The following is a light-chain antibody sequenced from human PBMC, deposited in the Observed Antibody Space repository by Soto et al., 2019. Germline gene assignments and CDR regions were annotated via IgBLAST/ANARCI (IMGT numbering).Light chain of an antibody. CDR3: HQSYSTPQT. CDR2: ATS. V-gene: IGKV1-39*01. CDR1: QNIRSY. J-gene: IGKJ1*01. Sequence: DIQMTQSPSSLYASVGDRVTITCRASQNIRSYLNWYQQKSGQAPKLLIYATSILQSGVPSRFSGSGSGTDFTLTISSLQPEDFATDYCHQSYSTPQTFGHGNKLEV.